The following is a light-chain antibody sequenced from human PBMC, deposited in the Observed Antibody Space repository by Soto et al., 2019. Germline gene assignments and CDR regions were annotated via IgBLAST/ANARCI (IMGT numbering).Light chain of an antibody. CDR3: CSYAGSYTRV. J-gene: IGLJ3*02. CDR2: DVS. CDR1: SSDVGGYNY. Sequence: QSALTQPRSVSGSPGQSVTISCTGTSSDVGGYNYVSWYQLHPGTAPKLMIYDVSKRPSGVPDRFSGSKSGNTASLTISGLQAEDEADYYCCSYAGSYTRVFGGGTKVTVL. V-gene: IGLV2-11*01.